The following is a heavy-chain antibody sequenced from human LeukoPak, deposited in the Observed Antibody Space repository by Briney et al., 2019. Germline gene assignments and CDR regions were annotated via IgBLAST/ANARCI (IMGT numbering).Heavy chain of an antibody. CDR1: GYTFTGYY. J-gene: IGHJ4*02. CDR3: ARAGDILTGCYSPFDY. V-gene: IGHV1-2*02. CDR2: INPNSGGT. D-gene: IGHD3-9*01. Sequence: ASVKVSCKASGYTFTGYYMHWVRQAPGQGLEWMGWINPNSGGTNYAQKFQGRVTMTRDTSISTAYMELSRLRSDDTAVYYCARAGDILTGCYSPFDYWGQGTLVTVSS.